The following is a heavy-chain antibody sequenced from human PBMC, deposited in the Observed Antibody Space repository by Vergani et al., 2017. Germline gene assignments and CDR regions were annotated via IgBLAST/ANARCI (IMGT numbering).Heavy chain of an antibody. CDR1: GYTFTGYY. D-gene: IGHD3-10*01. CDR3: ARGHLTMVRGHYYMDV. V-gene: IGHV1-2*02. CDR2: INPNSGGT. Sequence: QVQLVQSGAEVKKPGASVKVSCKASGYTFTGYYMHWVRQAPGQGLEWMGWINPNSGGTNYAQKFQGRVTMTRDTYISTAYMELSRLGSDDTAVYYCARGHLTMVRGHYYMDVWGKGTTVTVSS. J-gene: IGHJ6*03.